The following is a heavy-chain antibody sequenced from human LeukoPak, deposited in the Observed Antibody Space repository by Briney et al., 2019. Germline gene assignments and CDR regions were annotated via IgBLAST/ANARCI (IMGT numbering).Heavy chain of an antibody. D-gene: IGHD6-19*01. Sequence: GGSLRLSCAASGFTFSSYEMNWVRQAPGKGLEWVANIKQDGSEKKYLDSVKGRLTISRDNAKNSLSLQMNSLRAEDTAVYYCATIAYASAWYIDNWGQGTLVAVSS. CDR1: GFTFSSYE. CDR3: ATIAYASAWYIDN. V-gene: IGHV3-7*01. J-gene: IGHJ4*02. CDR2: IKQDGSEK.